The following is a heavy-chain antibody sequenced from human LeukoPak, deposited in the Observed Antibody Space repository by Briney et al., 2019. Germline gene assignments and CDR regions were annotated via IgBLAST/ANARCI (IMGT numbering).Heavy chain of an antibody. J-gene: IGHJ6*03. CDR3: ARGPRYYYMDV. CDR2: INTDGSST. CDR1: GFTFSSYW. Sequence: GSLRLSCAASGFTFSSYWMHWVRQTPGKGLVWVSRINTDGSSTSYADSVKGRFTISRDKAKNTLYLQMNSLRAEDTAVYFCARGPRYYYMDVWGKGTTVTVSS. V-gene: IGHV3-74*01.